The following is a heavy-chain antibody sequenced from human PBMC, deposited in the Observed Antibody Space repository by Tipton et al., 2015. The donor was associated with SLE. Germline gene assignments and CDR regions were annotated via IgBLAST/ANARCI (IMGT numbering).Heavy chain of an antibody. V-gene: IGHV3-21*01. D-gene: IGHD6-19*01. Sequence: SLRLSCAASGFTFSTYTMNWVRQAPGKGLEWVASITSNSHYVFYAASVKGRFTISRDNAKNSLYLQMNSLRAEDTAVYYCARDSQWNWGQGTLVTVSS. J-gene: IGHJ4*02. CDR3: ARDSQWN. CDR2: ITSNSHYV. CDR1: GFTFSTYT.